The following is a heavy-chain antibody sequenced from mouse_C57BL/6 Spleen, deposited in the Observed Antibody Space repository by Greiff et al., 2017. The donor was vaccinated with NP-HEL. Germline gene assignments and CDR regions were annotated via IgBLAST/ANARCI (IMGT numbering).Heavy chain of an antibody. CDR3: ARFGVVTHYYAMDY. D-gene: IGHD2-5*01. J-gene: IGHJ4*01. CDR2: IYPRSGNT. Sequence: QVQLKESGAELARPGASVKLSCKASGYTFTSYGISWVKQRTGQGLAWIGEIYPRSGNTYYNEKFKGKATLTADKSSSTAYMELRSLTSEDSAVYFCARFGVVTHYYAMDYWGQGTSVTVSS. CDR1: GYTFTSYG. V-gene: IGHV1-81*01.